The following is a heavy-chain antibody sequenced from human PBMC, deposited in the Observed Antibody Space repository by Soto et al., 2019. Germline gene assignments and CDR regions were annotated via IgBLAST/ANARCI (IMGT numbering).Heavy chain of an antibody. D-gene: IGHD2-2*01. CDR3: ARVSSSLNYYYYYMDV. CDR2: IYYSGST. Sequence: SETLSLTCTVSGGSISSYYWSWIRQPPGKGLEWIGYIYYSGSTNYNPSLKSRVTISVDTSKNQFSLKLSSVTAADTAVYYCARVSSSLNYYYYYMDVWGKGTTVTVSS. J-gene: IGHJ6*03. CDR1: GGSISSYY. V-gene: IGHV4-59*01.